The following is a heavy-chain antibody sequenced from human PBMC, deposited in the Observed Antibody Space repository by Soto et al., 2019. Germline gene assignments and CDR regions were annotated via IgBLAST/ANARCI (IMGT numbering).Heavy chain of an antibody. CDR3: ARPGYCTNGVCDPFDY. D-gene: IGHD2-8*01. Sequence: GESLKISCKGSGYSFTSYWIGWVRQMPGKGLEWMGIIYPGDSDTRYSPSFQGQVTISADKSISTAYLQWSSLKASDTAMYYCARPGYCTNGVCDPFDYWGQGTLVTVSS. J-gene: IGHJ4*02. CDR2: IYPGDSDT. CDR1: GYSFTSYW. V-gene: IGHV5-51*01.